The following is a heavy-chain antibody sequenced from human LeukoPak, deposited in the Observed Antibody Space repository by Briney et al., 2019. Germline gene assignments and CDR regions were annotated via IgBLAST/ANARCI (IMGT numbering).Heavy chain of an antibody. CDR2: IYTSGST. V-gene: IGHV4-4*07. D-gene: IGHD2-15*01. Sequence: SSETLSLTCTVSGNSIRNYYWSWIRQPAGKGLEWIGRIYTSGSTDYNPSLKSRVTMSVDTSTNQFSLKLSSVTAADTAVYYCAKGPKVVVAATAPDYWGQGTLVTVSS. CDR1: GNSIRNYY. J-gene: IGHJ4*02. CDR3: AKGPKVVVAATAPDY.